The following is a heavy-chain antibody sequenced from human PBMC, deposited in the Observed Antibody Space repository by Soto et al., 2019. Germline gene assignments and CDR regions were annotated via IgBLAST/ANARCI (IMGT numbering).Heavy chain of an antibody. V-gene: IGHV3-21*06. Sequence: GGSLRLSCAASGFTFSLYIMIWVRRAPGKGLDWVSSISSSSTYIYYADSLKGRFTVSRDNAKNSLYLQMDSLRAEDTAMYYCVRARATDSRPDYWGQGTLVTVSS. CDR3: VRARATDSRPDY. CDR1: GFTFSLYI. CDR2: ISSSSTYI. J-gene: IGHJ4*02. D-gene: IGHD3-22*01.